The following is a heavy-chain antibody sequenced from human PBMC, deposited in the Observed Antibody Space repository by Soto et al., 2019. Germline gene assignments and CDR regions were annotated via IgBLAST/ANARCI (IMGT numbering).Heavy chain of an antibody. CDR1: GGTFSSYT. D-gene: IGHD3-22*01. Sequence: QVQLVQSGAEVKKPGSSVKVSCTASGGTFSSYTISWVRQAPGQGLEWMGRIIPILGIANYAQKFQGRVTSTADQSTSTAYMELSSRRAQDTAVYYCASLPGIVVVMNYSMDVWGQGPTVTVSS. V-gene: IGHV1-69*02. CDR3: ASLPGIVVVMNYSMDV. CDR2: IIPILGIA. J-gene: IGHJ6*02.